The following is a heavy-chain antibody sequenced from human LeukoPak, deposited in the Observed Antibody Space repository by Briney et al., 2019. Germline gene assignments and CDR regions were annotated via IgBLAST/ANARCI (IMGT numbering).Heavy chain of an antibody. CDR1: GYTFTGYY. CDR3: IYCSSTSCNEGFDY. J-gene: IGHJ4*02. D-gene: IGHD2-2*01. V-gene: IGHV1-18*04. Sequence: ASVKVSCKASGYTFTGYYMHWVRQAPGQGLEWMGWISAYSGNTNYAQKLQGRVTMTTDTSTSTAYMELRSLRSDDTAVYYCIYCSSTSCNEGFDYWGQGTLVTVSS. CDR2: ISAYSGNT.